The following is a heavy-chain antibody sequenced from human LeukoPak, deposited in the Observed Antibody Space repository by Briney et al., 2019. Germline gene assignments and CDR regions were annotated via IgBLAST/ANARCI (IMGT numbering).Heavy chain of an antibody. CDR2: TYTSGST. CDR3: ARVSSSWYQAWYFDL. V-gene: IGHV4-4*07. CDR1: GGSISSYD. Sequence: SETLSLTCTVSGGSISSYDWSWIRQPAGKGLEWIGRTYTSGSTNYNPSLKSRVTMSVDMSKNQFSLKLSSMIAADTAVYYCARVSSSWYQAWYFDLWGRGTLVTVPS. J-gene: IGHJ2*01. D-gene: IGHD6-13*01.